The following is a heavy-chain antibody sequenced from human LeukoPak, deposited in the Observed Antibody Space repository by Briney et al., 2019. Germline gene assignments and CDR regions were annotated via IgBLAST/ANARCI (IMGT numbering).Heavy chain of an antibody. V-gene: IGHV4-38-2*02. CDR1: GYSISSGYF. CDR2: IYHSGRT. J-gene: IGHJ3*02. CDR3: ARFIIDYYDSSGYEDI. D-gene: IGHD3-22*01. Sequence: PSETLSLTCTVSGYSISSGYFWVWIRQPPGKGLEWIGSIYHSGRTYYNPSLKSLVTISVDTSKNQFSLKLSSVTAADTAVYYCARFIIDYYDSSGYEDIWGQGTMVTVSS.